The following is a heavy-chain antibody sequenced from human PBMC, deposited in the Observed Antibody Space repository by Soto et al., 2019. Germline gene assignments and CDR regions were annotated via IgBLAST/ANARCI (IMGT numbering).Heavy chain of an antibody. CDR2: ISTENGNT. D-gene: IGHD3-22*01. Sequence: ASVKVSCKASGYTFINNAITWVRQAPGQGLVWMGWISTENGNTNYAQNLQGRVILTRDRSTNTAYTELRSLRPEDTATYYCARDSSSGTFDNWGQGALVTVSS. CDR1: GYTFINNA. CDR3: ARDSSSGTFDN. V-gene: IGHV1-18*04. J-gene: IGHJ4*02.